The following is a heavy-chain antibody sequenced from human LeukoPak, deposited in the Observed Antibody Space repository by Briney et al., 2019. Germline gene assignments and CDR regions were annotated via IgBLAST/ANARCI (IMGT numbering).Heavy chain of an antibody. J-gene: IGHJ4*02. CDR3: ARGPNYGDYGGQ. D-gene: IGHD4-17*01. CDR1: RFTPRNNN. V-gene: IGHV3-53*01. Sequence: TRGSLRLSPVAPRFTPRNNNMSSVRHTPRKGLWWVSLIYGGGTTYYADSVKGRFTISSDSSKNTVYLQMNSLRAEDTAVYYCARGPNYGDYGGQWGQGTLVTVSS. CDR2: IYGGGTT.